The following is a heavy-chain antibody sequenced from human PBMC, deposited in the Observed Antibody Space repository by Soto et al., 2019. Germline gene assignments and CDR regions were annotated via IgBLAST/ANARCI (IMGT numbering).Heavy chain of an antibody. CDR1: GFTFSSYG. J-gene: IGHJ4*02. CDR3: ARDTPYSKQPLYYFDY. Sequence: GGSLRLSCAASGFTFSSYGMHWVRQAPGKGLEWVAVIWYDGSNKYYADSVKGRFTISRDNSKNTLYLQMNSLRAEDTAVYYCARDTPYSKQPLYYFDYWGQGTLVTVSS. D-gene: IGHD4-4*01. CDR2: IWYDGSNK. V-gene: IGHV3-33*01.